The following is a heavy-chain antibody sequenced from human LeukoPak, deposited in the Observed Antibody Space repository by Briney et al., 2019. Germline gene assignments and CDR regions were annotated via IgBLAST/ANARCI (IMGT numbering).Heavy chain of an antibody. D-gene: IGHD3-10*01. V-gene: IGHV4-4*07. Sequence: PSETLSLTCTVSGGSISSYHWIWIRQPAGKGLEWIGRINRNGDTVYNPSLKSRATMSLDMTNNQFSLKLSSVTAADTAVYYCARDRGLDGSDQLDSWGPGTLVAVSS. CDR1: GGSISSYH. CDR2: INRNGDT. J-gene: IGHJ5*01. CDR3: ARDRGLDGSDQLDS.